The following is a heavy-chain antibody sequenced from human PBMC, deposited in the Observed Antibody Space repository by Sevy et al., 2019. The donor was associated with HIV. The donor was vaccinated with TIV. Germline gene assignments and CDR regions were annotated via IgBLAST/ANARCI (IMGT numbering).Heavy chain of an antibody. D-gene: IGHD3-22*01. CDR2: ISSRANDI. J-gene: IGHJ4*01. CDR1: GFTFTTYD. Sequence: GGSLRLSCAASGFTFTTYDMTWVRQAPGKGLEWISYISSRANDIKYADSVKGRFTISRDNARNSLYLAMSSLRAEDTAVYYCAREGLGGFYSSLDCWGQGTLVTVSS. V-gene: IGHV3-48*03. CDR3: AREGLGGFYSSLDC.